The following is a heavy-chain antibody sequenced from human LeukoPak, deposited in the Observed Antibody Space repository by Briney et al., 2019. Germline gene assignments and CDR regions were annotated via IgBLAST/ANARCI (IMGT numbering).Heavy chain of an antibody. CDR2: IRSKVNGYTT. J-gene: IGHJ3*02. V-gene: IGHV3-72*01. CDR1: GFTFSDHY. Sequence: GGSLRLSCAASGFTFSDHYMDWVRQAAGKGLEWIGLIRSKVNGYTTEYAASVKGRFTISRDDSKNSLYLQMNSLKTEDTAVYYCARSRSFYPFDIWGQGTMVTVSS. D-gene: IGHD1-26*01. CDR3: ARSRSFYPFDI.